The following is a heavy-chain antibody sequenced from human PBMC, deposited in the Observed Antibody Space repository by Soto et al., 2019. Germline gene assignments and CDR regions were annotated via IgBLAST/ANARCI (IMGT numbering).Heavy chain of an antibody. CDR2: IIPKFGTT. D-gene: IGHD6-19*01. V-gene: IGHV1-69*01. Sequence: QVQLVQSGAEVKKPGSSVKVSCKASGDTFSSYGISWVRQAPGQGLEFMGGIIPKFGTTNYAQKFRGRVTITSDESTSSAYREVSSLRSEDPAVYYCARSSGRGWYNWFDPWGQGTLLTFSS. CDR3: ARSSGRGWYNWFDP. J-gene: IGHJ5*02. CDR1: GDTFSSYG.